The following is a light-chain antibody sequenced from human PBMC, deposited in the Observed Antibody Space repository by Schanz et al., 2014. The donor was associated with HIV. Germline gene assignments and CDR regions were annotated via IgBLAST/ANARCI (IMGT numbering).Light chain of an antibody. CDR2: GAS. J-gene: IGKJ2*01. Sequence: EIVMTQSPGTLSVSPGERATLSCRASQTVSKNLAWYQQKPGQAPRLLIYGASTRATGIPARFSGSGSGTEFTLTISSLQSEDFAVYYCQQYHNWPYTFGQGTKLEIK. V-gene: IGKV3-15*01. CDR3: QQYHNWPYT. CDR1: QTVSKN.